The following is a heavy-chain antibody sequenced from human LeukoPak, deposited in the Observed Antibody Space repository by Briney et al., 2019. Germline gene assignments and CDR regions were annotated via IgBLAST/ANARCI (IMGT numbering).Heavy chain of an antibody. CDR2: INPNSGGT. CDR3: AREGVHDAFDI. J-gene: IGHJ3*02. CDR1: GYTFTSYY. Sequence: ASVKVSCKASGYTFTSYYMHWVRQAPGQGLEWMGIINPNSGGTNYAQKFQGRVTMTRDTSISTAYMEPSRLRSDDTAVYYCAREGVHDAFDIWGQGTMVTVSS. D-gene: IGHD2-8*01. V-gene: IGHV1-2*02.